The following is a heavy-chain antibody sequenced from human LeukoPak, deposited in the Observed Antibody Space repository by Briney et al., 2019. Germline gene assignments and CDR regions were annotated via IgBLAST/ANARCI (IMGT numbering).Heavy chain of an antibody. Sequence: SETLSLTCTVSGGSISSRSYYWGWIRQPPGKGLEWIGSIYYSGTADYNPSLKSRVTISVDTSKNQFSLKLSSVTAADTAVYFCARDDYFRKKLSRGIFDYWGQGTLVTVSS. D-gene: IGHD3-16*01. J-gene: IGHJ4*02. V-gene: IGHV4-39*07. CDR2: IYYSGTA. CDR3: ARDDYFRKKLSRGIFDY. CDR1: GGSISSRSYY.